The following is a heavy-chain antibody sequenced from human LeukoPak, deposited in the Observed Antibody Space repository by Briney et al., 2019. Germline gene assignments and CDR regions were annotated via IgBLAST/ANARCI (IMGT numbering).Heavy chain of an antibody. CDR1: GGTFSSYA. CDR2: IIPIFGTA. D-gene: IGHD3-22*01. V-gene: IGHV1-69*01. J-gene: IGHJ4*02. CDR3: AREGYYYDSSGSMPFDY. Sequence: SVKVSCKASGGTFSSYAISWVRQAPGQGLEWMGGIIPIFGTANYAQKFQGRVTITADESTSTAYMELSSLRSEDTAVYYCAREGYYYDSSGSMPFDYWGQGTLVTVSS.